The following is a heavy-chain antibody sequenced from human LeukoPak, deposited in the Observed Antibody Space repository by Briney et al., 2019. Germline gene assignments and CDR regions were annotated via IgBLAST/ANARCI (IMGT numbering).Heavy chain of an antibody. Sequence: PGGSLGLSCAASGFTVSSNYMSWVRQAPGKGLEWVSVIYSGGSTYYADSVKGRFTISRDNSKNTLYLQMNSLRAEDTAVYYCARVTSSSWYYWGQGTLVTVSS. CDR1: GFTVSSNY. CDR3: ARVTSSSWYY. D-gene: IGHD6-13*01. CDR2: IYSGGST. V-gene: IGHV3-66*01. J-gene: IGHJ4*02.